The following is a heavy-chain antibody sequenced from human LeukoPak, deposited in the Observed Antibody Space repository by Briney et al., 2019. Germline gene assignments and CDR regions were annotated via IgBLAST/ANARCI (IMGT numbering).Heavy chain of an antibody. CDR3: AREVRGEFIIPMVRNHFDY. CDR1: GYTFTGYY. CDR2: INPKNDGT. D-gene: IGHD3-10*01. J-gene: IGHJ4*02. Sequence: ASVKVSCKTSGYTFTGYYVHWVRQAPGHGLEWMGWINPKNDGTNSAQKFQGRVTMTRDTSISTAYMELSRLRSDDTAVYYCAREVRGEFIIPMVRNHFDYWGQGTLVTVSS. V-gene: IGHV1-2*02.